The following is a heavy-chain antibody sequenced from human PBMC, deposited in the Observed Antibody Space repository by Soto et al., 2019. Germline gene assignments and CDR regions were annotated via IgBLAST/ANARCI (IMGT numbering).Heavy chain of an antibody. CDR1: GGTFSSYA. J-gene: IGHJ4*02. V-gene: IGHV1-69*05. CDR2: IIPIFGTA. Sequence: SVKVSCKASGGTFSSYAISWVRQAPGQGLEWMGGIIPIFGTANYAQKFQGRVTITRDTSASTAYMELSSLRSEDTAVYYCARGSTTVTTSSYPDYWGQGTLVTVSS. D-gene: IGHD4-17*01. CDR3: ARGSTTVTTSSYPDY.